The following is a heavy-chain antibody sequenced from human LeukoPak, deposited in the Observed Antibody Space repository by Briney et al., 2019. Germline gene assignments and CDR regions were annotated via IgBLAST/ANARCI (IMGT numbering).Heavy chain of an antibody. CDR2: IIPILGIA. CDR1: GGTFSSYT. Sequence: ASVKVSCKASGGTFSSYTISWVRQASGQGLEWMGRIIPILGIANYAQKFQGRVTITADKSTSTAYMELSSLRSEDTAVYYCARDPHYGDYVGYYYGMDVWGQGTTVTVSS. CDR3: ARDPHYGDYVGYYYGMDV. V-gene: IGHV1-69*04. D-gene: IGHD4-17*01. J-gene: IGHJ6*02.